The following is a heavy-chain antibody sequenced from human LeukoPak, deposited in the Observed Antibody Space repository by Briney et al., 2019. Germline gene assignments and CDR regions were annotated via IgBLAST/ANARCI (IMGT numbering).Heavy chain of an antibody. CDR2: INHSGST. CDR1: GGSFSGYY. J-gene: IGHJ6*04. D-gene: IGHD4-17*01. CDR3: ARRLTTVTTHYYYYYGMDV. Sequence: PSETLSLTCAVYGGSFSGYYWNWIRQPPGKGLEWIGEINHSGSTDYNPSLKSRVTISVDTSKNQFSLELSSVTAADTAVYYCARRLTTVTTHYYYYYGMDVWGEGNTVTVSS. V-gene: IGHV4-34*01.